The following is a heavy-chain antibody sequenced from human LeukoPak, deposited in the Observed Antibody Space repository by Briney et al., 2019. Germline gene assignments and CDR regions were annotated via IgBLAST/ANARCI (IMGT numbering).Heavy chain of an antibody. CDR1: GGSISSGGYY. Sequence: SQTLSLTCTVSGGSISSGGYYWSWIRQHPEKGLEWIGYIYYSGSTYYNPSLKSRVTISVDTSKNQFSLKLSSVTAADTAVYYCARAPAPISWDFWSGYKYYYGMEVWGQGTTVTVSS. J-gene: IGHJ6*02. CDR3: ARAPAPISWDFWSGYKYYYGMEV. CDR2: IYYSGST. V-gene: IGHV4-31*03. D-gene: IGHD3-3*01.